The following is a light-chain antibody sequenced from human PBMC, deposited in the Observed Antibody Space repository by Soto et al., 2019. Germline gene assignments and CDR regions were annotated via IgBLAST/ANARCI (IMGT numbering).Light chain of an antibody. V-gene: IGKV1-5*03. J-gene: IGKJ2*02. Sequence: DIQMTQSPSTLSASVGDRVTITCRASQSISSWLAWYQQKQGKAPKLLIYKASSLESGLPSRYSGSGSGTEFTLTISSLQPDDFATYYCQQYNSYSGTFGQGTKLEIK. CDR1: QSISSW. CDR2: KAS. CDR3: QQYNSYSGT.